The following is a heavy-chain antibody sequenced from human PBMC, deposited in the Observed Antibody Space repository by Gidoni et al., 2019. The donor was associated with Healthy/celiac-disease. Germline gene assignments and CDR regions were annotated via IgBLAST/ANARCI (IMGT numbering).Heavy chain of an antibody. CDR2: IYYSGST. V-gene: IGHV4-39*01. CDR1: GGSISSSSYY. Sequence: QLQLQESGPGLVKPPETLSLTCTVSGGSISSSSYYWGWRRQPPGKGLEWIGSIYYSGSTYYNPSLKSRVTISVDTSKNQFSLKLSSVTAADTAVYYCAGTIFASYYFDYWGQGTLVTVSS. CDR3: AGTIFASYYFDY. D-gene: IGHD3-3*01. J-gene: IGHJ4*02.